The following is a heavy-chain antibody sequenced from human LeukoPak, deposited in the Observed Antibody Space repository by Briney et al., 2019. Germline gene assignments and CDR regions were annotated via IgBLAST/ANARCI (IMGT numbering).Heavy chain of an antibody. D-gene: IGHD5-18*01. V-gene: IGHV3-21*01. J-gene: IGHJ4*02. CDR2: ISSSSSYI. Sequence: PGGSLRLSCAASGFTFSRHSINWVRQAPGKGLEWVSSISSSSSYIYYADSVKGRFTISRDNAKNSLYLQMNSLRAEDTAVYYCARRATTERGHSYGLDYWGQGTLVTVSS. CDR3: ARRATTERGHSYGLDY. CDR1: GFTFSRHS.